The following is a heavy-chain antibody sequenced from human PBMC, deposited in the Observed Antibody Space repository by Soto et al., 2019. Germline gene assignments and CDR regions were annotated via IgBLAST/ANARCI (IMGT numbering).Heavy chain of an antibody. CDR3: TRGRNSGDGYNGGGY. D-gene: IGHD1-1*01. J-gene: IGHJ4*02. CDR1: GYTFTSFD. Sequence: SVKVSCKASGYTFTSFDINWVRQATVQGLEWMGWMNPNSGHTGYSQKFQGRVTMTRDTSISTAYMELSSLRYEDTAVYYCTRGRNSGDGYNGGGYWGQGTLVTVSS. V-gene: IGHV1-8*01. CDR2: MNPNSGHT.